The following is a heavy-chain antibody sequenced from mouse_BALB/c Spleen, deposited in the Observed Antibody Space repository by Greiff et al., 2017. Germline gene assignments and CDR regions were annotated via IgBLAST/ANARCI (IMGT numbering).Heavy chain of an antibody. Sequence: EVQLQQSGPGLVKPSQSLSLTCTVTGYSITSDYAWNWIRQFPGNKLEWMGYISYSGSTSYNPSLKSRISITRDTSKNQFFLQLNSVTTEDTATYYCASRGGLQNYWGQGTLVTVSA. CDR2: ISYSGST. CDR1: GYSITSDYA. J-gene: IGHJ3*01. D-gene: IGHD2-4*01. CDR3: ASRGGLQNY. V-gene: IGHV3-2*02.